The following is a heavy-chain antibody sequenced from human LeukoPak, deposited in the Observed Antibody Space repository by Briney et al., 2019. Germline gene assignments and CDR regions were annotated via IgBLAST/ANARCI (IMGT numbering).Heavy chain of an antibody. CDR2: IYHSGST. J-gene: IGHJ4*02. D-gene: IGHD3-22*01. CDR1: GGSISSSNW. V-gene: IGHV4-4*02. Sequence: SETLSLTCAVSGGSISSSNWWSWVRQPPGKGLEWIGEIYHSGSTNYNPSLKSRVTISVDTSKNQFSLKLSSVTAADTAVYYCARHYYDSSGYYIPSFDYWGQGTLVTVSS. CDR3: ARHYYDSSGYYIPSFDY.